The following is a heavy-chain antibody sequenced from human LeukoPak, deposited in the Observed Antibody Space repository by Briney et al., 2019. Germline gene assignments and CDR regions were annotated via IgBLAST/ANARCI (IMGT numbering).Heavy chain of an antibody. CDR1: GFTFTSYW. D-gene: IGHD3-22*01. CDR3: GRDPYYDSLDY. Sequence: GGSLRLSCAASGFTFTSYWMSWVRQAPGKGLEWVANIKDDGREEYYVDSVKGRFTISRDNAKNLLYLQMNSLRAEDTAVYYCGRDPYYDSLDYWGQGTLVTVSS. V-gene: IGHV3-7*01. CDR2: IKDDGREE. J-gene: IGHJ4*02.